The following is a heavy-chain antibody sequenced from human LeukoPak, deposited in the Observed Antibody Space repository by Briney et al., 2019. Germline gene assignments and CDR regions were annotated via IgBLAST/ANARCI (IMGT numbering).Heavy chain of an antibody. J-gene: IGHJ3*01. D-gene: IGHD3-10*01. V-gene: IGHV3-53*01. CDR3: TRDGSGIPFDV. CDR1: GFTVSSNY. CDR2: IYSGGST. Sequence: QSGGSLRLSCAASGFTVSSNYMNWVRQAPGKGLEWVSVIYSGGSTYYADSVKGRFTISRDNSKNTLYLQMNSLRAEDTAVYYCTRDGSGIPFDVWGQGTMVTVSS.